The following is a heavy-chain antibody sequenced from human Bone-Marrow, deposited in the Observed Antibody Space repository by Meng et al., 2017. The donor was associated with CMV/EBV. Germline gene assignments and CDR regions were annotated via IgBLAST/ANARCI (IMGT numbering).Heavy chain of an antibody. D-gene: IGHD6-13*01. CDR1: GFTFSSYG. CDR2: IRYDGSNK. V-gene: IGHV3-30*02. CDR3: AKGGQDSSSWYGSAGPPFCDY. J-gene: IGHJ4*02. Sequence: GESLKISCAASGFTFSSYGMHWVRQAPGKGLEWVAFIRYDGSNKYYADSVKGRFTISRDNSKNTLYLQMNSLRAEDTAVYYCAKGGQDSSSWYGSAGPPFCDYWGQGTRVTVYS.